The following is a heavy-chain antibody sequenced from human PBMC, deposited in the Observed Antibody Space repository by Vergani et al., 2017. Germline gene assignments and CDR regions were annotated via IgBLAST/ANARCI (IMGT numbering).Heavy chain of an antibody. J-gene: IGHJ4*02. V-gene: IGHV3-23*04. CDR2: ISGSGGST. D-gene: IGHD3-22*01. CDR3: AKVYYDSRGYYSGYFDY. CDR1: GFTFSSYA. Sequence: EVQLVESGGGLVQPGGSLRLSCAASGFTFSSYAMSWVRQAPGKGLEWVSAISGSGGSTYYADSVKGRFTISRDNSKNTLYLQMNSLRAEDTAVYYCAKVYYDSRGYYSGYFDYWGQGTLVTVSS.